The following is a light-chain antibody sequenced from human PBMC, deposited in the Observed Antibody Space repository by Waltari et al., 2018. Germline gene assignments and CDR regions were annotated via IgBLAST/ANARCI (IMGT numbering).Light chain of an antibody. J-gene: IGLJ2*01. CDR1: SSDVGNYNL. CDR3: CSFAVSYTCV. CDR2: DDN. Sequence: QSALTQPASVSGSPGQSITISCTGTSSDVGNYNLVSWYQQYPGKAPKVMIYDDNRRPSGVSDRFSGAKYGNTASLRISAVQSEDEDHYYCCSFAVSYTCVFGGGTKLIVL. V-gene: IGLV2-23*01.